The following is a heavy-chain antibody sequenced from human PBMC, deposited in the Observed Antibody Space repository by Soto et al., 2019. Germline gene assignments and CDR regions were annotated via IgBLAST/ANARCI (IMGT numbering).Heavy chain of an antibody. CDR1: GYRFSNSW. CDR2: IYPGDSDT. Sequence: PGESLRISCKGSGYRFSNSWIGWVRHKPGEGLEWMGIIYPGDSDTRYNALFVGHVTVSVDKSINTAYLQWSSLKASDTAMYYCASHGMVGMYYDSSGYDYGMDVWGQGTTVTVSS. V-gene: IGHV5-51*01. J-gene: IGHJ6*02. D-gene: IGHD3-22*01. CDR3: ASHGMVGMYYDSSGYDYGMDV.